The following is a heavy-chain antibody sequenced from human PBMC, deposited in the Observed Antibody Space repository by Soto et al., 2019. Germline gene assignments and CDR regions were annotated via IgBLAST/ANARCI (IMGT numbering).Heavy chain of an antibody. CDR3: ARDPSIVLVPAATYYYYYYGMDV. J-gene: IGHJ6*02. CDR2: ISYDGSNK. D-gene: IGHD2-2*01. V-gene: IGHV3-30*03. CDR1: GFTFSSDD. Sequence: GGSLRLSCAASGFTFSSDDMHWVRQAPGKGLEWVAVISYDGSNKYYADSVKGRFTISRDNSKNTLYLQMNSLRAEDTAVYYCARDPSIVLVPAATYYYYYYGMDVWGQGTTVTVSS.